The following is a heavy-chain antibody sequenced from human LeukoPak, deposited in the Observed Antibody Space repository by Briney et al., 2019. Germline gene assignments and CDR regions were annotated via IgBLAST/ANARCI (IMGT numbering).Heavy chain of an antibody. D-gene: IGHD2-2*02. CDR2: ISGSGGST. V-gene: IGHV3-23*01. CDR1: GFTFSSYA. Sequence: GGSLRLSCAASGFTFSSYAMSWVRQAPGKGLEWVSAISGSGGSTYYADSVKGRFTISRDNSKNTLYLRMNSLRAEDTAVYYCAKDGSEVVPAAIWGSDYWGQGTLVTVSS. CDR3: AKDGSEVVPAAIWGSDY. J-gene: IGHJ4*02.